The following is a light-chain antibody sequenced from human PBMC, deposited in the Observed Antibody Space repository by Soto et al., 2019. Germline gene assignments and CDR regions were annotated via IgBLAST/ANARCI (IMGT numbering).Light chain of an antibody. CDR1: SSDVGAYDY. Sequence: QSALTQPASVSGSPGQSITISCTGTSSDVGAYDYVSWYQQHPGTAPKLIIYDVSHRPSGVSDRFSGSKSGNTASLTISGLQAEHEANYYCTSYSGITTLGVFGTGTKLTVL. V-gene: IGLV2-14*03. CDR3: TSYSGITTLGV. J-gene: IGLJ1*01. CDR2: DVS.